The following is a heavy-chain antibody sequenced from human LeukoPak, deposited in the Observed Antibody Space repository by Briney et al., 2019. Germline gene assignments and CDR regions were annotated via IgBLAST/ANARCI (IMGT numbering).Heavy chain of an antibody. Sequence: SETLSLTCTVSGGSISSYYWSWIRQPPGNGLEWIGYIYTSGSTNYNPSLKSRVTISVDTSKNQFSLKLSSVTAADTAVYYCARRDAGNWFDPWGQGTLVTVSS. CDR3: ARRDAGNWFDP. D-gene: IGHD3-10*01. J-gene: IGHJ5*02. CDR1: GGSISSYY. V-gene: IGHV4-4*09. CDR2: IYTSGST.